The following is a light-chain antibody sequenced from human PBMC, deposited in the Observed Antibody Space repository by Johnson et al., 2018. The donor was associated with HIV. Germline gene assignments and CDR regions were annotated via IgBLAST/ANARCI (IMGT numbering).Light chain of an antibody. CDR1: SSNIGNNY. CDR2: DNN. V-gene: IGLV1-51*01. Sequence: QLVLTQPPSVSAAPGQKVTISCSGSSSNIGNNYVSWYQQLPGTAPKLLIYDNNKRPSGIPDRFSGSKFGTSATLGIPGLPTGDEADYYCGTWNSSLSVQNYVFGTGTKATVV. CDR3: GTWNSSLSVQNYV. J-gene: IGLJ1*01.